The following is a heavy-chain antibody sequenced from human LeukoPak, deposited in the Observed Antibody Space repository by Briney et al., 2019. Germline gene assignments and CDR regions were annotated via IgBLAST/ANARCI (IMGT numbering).Heavy chain of an antibody. CDR2: IYYSGST. V-gene: IGHV4-59*08. D-gene: IGHD5-18*01. J-gene: IGHJ4*02. CDR1: GGSISSYY. CDR3: ARLRGYSYDSYYFDY. Sequence: SETLSLTCTVSGGSISSYYWSWIRQPPGKGLEWIGYIYYSGSTNYNPSLKSRVTISVDTSKNQFSLKLSSVTAADTAVYLCARLRGYSYDSYYFDYWGQGTLVTVSS.